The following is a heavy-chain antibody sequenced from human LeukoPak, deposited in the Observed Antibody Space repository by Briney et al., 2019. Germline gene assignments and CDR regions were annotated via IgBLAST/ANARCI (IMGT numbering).Heavy chain of an antibody. D-gene: IGHD6-13*01. CDR2: INHSGST. CDR3: GREWAAAGKFFQH. CDR1: GGSFSGYY. V-gene: IGHV4-34*01. J-gene: IGHJ1*01. Sequence: ASETLSLTCAVYGGSFSGYYWSWIRQPPGKGLEWIGEINHSGSTNYNPSLKSRVTISVDTSKNQFSLKLSSVTAADTAVYYCGREWAAAGKFFQHWGQGTLVTIPS.